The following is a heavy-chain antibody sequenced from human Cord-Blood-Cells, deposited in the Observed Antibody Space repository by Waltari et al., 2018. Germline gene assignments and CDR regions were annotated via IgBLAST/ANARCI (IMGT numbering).Heavy chain of an antibody. Sequence: QITLKESGPTLVKPTQTLPLTCTFSGFSLSTSGVGVGWIRQPPGKALEWLALIYWEDDKRYSPALKSRLTITKDTSKNQVVLTMTNMDPVDTATYYCAQHGSSGYYYWFDPWGQGTLVTVSS. CDR1: GFSLSTSGVG. D-gene: IGHD3-22*01. CDR2: IYWEDDK. CDR3: AQHGSSGYYYWFDP. J-gene: IGHJ5*02. V-gene: IGHV2-5*02.